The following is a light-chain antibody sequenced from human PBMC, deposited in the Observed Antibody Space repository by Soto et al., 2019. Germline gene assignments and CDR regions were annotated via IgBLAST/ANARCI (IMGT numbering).Light chain of an antibody. CDR1: QTISSW. V-gene: IGKV1-5*03. J-gene: IGKJ3*01. Sequence: IQMTQSPSTLAASVGDRVTITCRASQTISSWLAWYQQKPGKAPKLLIYRASSLESGVPSRFSGSGSGAEFTLTISSLQPDDFATYYCQHYDSYSGTFGPGTEVDIK. CDR2: RAS. CDR3: QHYDSYSGT.